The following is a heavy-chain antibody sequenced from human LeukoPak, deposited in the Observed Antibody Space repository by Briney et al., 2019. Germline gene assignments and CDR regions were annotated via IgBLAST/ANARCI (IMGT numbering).Heavy chain of an antibody. V-gene: IGHV3-23*01. J-gene: IGHJ4*02. CDR2: ISGSGGST. CDR3: AKEDGYSYGYHFDY. CDR1: GFTLRSYA. D-gene: IGHD5-18*01. Sequence: GGSLRLYYAASGFTLRSYAMSWVRQAPGKALVWVSAISGSGGSTYYAERVEGRFTISRDNSKNTLYLQMNSLRAEDTAVYYCAKEDGYSYGYHFDYWGQGTLVTVSS.